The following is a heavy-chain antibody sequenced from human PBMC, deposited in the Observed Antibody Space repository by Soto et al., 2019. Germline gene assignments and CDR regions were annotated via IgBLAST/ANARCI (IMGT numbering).Heavy chain of an antibody. CDR3: ARGHWEWLLPGYYYYGMAV. D-gene: IGHD3-3*01. CDR2: IIPIFGTA. Sequence: ASVKVSCKASGGTFSSYAISWVRQAPGQGLEWMGGIIPIFGTANYAQKFQGRVTITADESTSTAYLELSSLRSEDTAVYSCARGHWEWLLPGYYYYGMAVGGQGTTVTVPS. V-gene: IGHV1-69*13. J-gene: IGHJ6*02. CDR1: GGTFSSYA.